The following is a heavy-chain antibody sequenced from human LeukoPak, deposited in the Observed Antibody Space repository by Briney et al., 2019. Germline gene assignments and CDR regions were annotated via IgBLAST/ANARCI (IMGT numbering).Heavy chain of an antibody. CDR2: IKQDGSEK. CDR3: ARDAGAAQWSYYMDV. Sequence: TGGSLRLSCAASGFTFSSYWMSWVRQAPGKGLEWVANIKQDGSEKYYVDSVKGRFTISRDNAKNSLYLQMNSLRAEDTAVYYCARDAGAAQWSYYMDVWGKGTTVTVSS. V-gene: IGHV3-7*01. D-gene: IGHD1-26*01. J-gene: IGHJ6*03. CDR1: GFTFSSYW.